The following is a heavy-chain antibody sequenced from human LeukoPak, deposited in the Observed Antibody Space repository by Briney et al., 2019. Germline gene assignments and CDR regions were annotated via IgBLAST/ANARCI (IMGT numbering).Heavy chain of an antibody. D-gene: IGHD2-2*01. Sequence: GSLRLSCAASEFTFSSHSMNWVRQAPGKGLEWVSPISRSGGSIYYADSLKGRFTISRDNAKNSLYLQMSSLRAEDTAVYFCARSLKVSAALDVFDIWGQGTMVTVSS. V-gene: IGHV3-21*01. J-gene: IGHJ3*02. CDR1: EFTFSSHS. CDR3: ARSLKVSAALDVFDI. CDR2: ISRSGGSI.